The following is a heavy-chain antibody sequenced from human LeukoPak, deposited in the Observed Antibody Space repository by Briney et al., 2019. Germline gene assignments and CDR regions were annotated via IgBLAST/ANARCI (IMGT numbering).Heavy chain of an antibody. CDR3: ASNPSYYYGMDV. V-gene: IGHV1-69*04. CDR2: IIPILGIA. J-gene: IGHJ6*02. Sequence: ASVKVSCKASGGTFSSYAIRWVRQAPGQGLEWMGRIIPILGIANYAQKFQGRVTITADKSTSTVYMELSSLRSEDTAVYYCASNPSYYYGMDVWGQGTTVTVSS. CDR1: GGTFSSYA.